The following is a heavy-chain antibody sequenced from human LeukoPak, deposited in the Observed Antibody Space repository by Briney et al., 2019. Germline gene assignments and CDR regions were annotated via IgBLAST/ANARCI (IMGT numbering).Heavy chain of an antibody. CDR1: GFTFSDYY. V-gene: IGHV3-11*04. CDR2: ISSSGSTI. J-gene: IGHJ6*03. D-gene: IGHD2-2*01. CDR3: ARDLGYCSSTSCYWGYYYYYMDV. Sequence: GGSLRLSCAASGFTFSDYYMSWIRQAPGKGLEWVSYISSSGSTIYYADSVKGRFTISRDNAKNSLYLQVNSLRAEDTAVYYCARDLGYCSSTSCYWGYYYYYMDVWGKGTTVTVSS.